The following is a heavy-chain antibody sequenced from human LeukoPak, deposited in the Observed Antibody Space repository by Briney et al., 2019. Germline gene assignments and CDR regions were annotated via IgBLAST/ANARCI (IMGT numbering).Heavy chain of an antibody. CDR2: INPNSGGT. J-gene: IGHJ4*02. Sequence: GASVKVSCRSSGYTFTDYYMHWGRQAPGQGLELIGWINPNSGGTNYAQKFQGRVTMTRDTSISTAYMNLSRLRSDDTAVYYCARGGVRFGELLPDYWGQGTLVTVSS. CDR3: ARGGVRFGELLPDY. V-gene: IGHV1-2*02. D-gene: IGHD3-10*01. CDR1: GYTFTDYY.